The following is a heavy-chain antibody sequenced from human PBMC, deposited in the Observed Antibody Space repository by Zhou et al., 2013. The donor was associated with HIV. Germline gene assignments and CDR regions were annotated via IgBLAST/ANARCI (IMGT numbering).Heavy chain of an antibody. D-gene: IGHD3-3*01. J-gene: IGHJ2*01. CDR3: ATDPRGTQATFGVASPYL. CDR1: GDSVTKFS. Sequence: QVQLGQSGAEVKKPGASVKVSCKLSGDSVTKFSIHWVRQAPGKGLEWMGSFDREDIEPIYADTLYGRVTMTEDISTDTAYMELRGLRSEDSAMYYCATDPRGTQATFGVASPYLWGRGTLVTVSS. CDR2: FDREDIEP. V-gene: IGHV1-24*01.